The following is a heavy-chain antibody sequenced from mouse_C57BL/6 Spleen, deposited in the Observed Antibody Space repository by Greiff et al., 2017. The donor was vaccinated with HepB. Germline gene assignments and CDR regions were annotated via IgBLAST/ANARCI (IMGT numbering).Heavy chain of an antibody. CDR1: GYTFTSYW. CDR2: IDPSDSYT. V-gene: IGHV1-59*01. CDR3: ARDGYYDY. J-gene: IGHJ2*01. Sequence: QVQLQQPGAELVRPGTSVKLPCKASGYTFTSYWMHWVKQRPGQGLEWIGVIDPSDSYTNYNQKFKGKATLTVDTSSSTAYMQLSSLTSEDSAVYYCARDGYYDYWGQGTTLTVSS. D-gene: IGHD2-3*01.